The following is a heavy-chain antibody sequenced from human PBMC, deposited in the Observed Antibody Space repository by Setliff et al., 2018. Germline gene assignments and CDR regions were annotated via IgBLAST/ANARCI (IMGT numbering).Heavy chain of an antibody. CDR2: IKSKTDGGTT. J-gene: IGHJ4*02. Sequence: ETLSLTCTVSGDSIDTDIWWSWVRQSPGKGLEWVGRIKSKTDGGTTDYASPVKGRFTISRDDSKNTLYLQMNSLKTEDTAVYYCTTRAFDYWGQGTLVTVSS. CDR3: TTRAFDY. V-gene: IGHV3-15*01. CDR1: GDSIDTDIW.